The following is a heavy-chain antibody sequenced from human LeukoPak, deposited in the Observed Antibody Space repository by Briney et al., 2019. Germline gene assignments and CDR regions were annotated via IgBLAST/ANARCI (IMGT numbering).Heavy chain of an antibody. D-gene: IGHD3-22*01. J-gene: IGHJ4*02. CDR2: INPNSGGT. Sequence: ASVKVSCKASGYTFTGYYMHWVRQAPGQGLEWMGWINPNSGGTNYAQTFQGRVTMTRDTSTSTAYMELRRLRSDDTAVYYCARVSITEYYDSSGYYYSPDGTFDYWGQGTLVTVSS. CDR1: GYTFTGYY. CDR3: ARVSITEYYDSSGYYYSPDGTFDY. V-gene: IGHV1-2*02.